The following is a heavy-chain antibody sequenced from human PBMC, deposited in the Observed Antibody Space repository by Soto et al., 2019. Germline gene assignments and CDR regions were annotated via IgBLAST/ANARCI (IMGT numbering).Heavy chain of an antibody. CDR2: INYSGST. CDR3: ANYFYEMSRECTH. J-gene: IGHJ1*01. CDR1: GGSISSRSYY. D-gene: IGHD3-10*01. V-gene: IGHV4-39*01. Sequence: QLQLQESGPGLVKPSETLSLTCTVSGGSISSRSYYWAWIRQPPGKGLEWIGSINYSGSTYYNPTLKSRVTISVDTAKDQYSLKLSCVTAPDTAVYDCANYFYEMSRECTHWGQGTVVTASS.